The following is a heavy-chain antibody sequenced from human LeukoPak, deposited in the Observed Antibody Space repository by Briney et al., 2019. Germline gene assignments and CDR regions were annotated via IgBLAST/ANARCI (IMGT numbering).Heavy chain of an antibody. V-gene: IGHV3-21*01. CDR2: ISSSSSYI. J-gene: IGHJ4*02. D-gene: IGHD2-2*01. CDR3: ARSSAAAKGY. CDR1: GFTFSSYS. Sequence: GGSLRLSCAASGFTFSSYSMTWVRQAPGKGLEWVSSISSSSSYIYYADSVKGRFTISRDNAKNSLYLQMNSLRAEDTAVYYCARSSAAAKGYWGQGTLVTVSS.